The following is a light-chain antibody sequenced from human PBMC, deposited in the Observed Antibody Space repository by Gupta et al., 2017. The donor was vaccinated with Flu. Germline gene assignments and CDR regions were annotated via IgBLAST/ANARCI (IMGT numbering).Light chain of an antibody. CDR2: AAS. CDR3: QQSYSIPL. CDR1: QSINTY. Sequence: DIQMTQSPSSLSASVGARVTITCRASQSINTYLNWYQQKPGKAPKLLIYAASSLRSGVPSRFSGSGSGTDFTLTISSLQPEDFATYYCQQSYSIPLFGQGTRLENK. V-gene: IGKV1-39*01. J-gene: IGKJ5*01.